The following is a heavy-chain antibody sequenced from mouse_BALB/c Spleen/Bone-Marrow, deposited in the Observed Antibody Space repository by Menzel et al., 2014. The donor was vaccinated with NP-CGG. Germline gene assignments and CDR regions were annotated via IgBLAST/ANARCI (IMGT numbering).Heavy chain of an antibody. D-gene: IGHD2-4*01. J-gene: IGHJ1*01. CDR3: ATMITDWYFDV. Sequence: VQLQQPGAEPVKPGASVKLSCTASGFNIKDTYMHWVKQRPERGLEWIGRIDPANGNTKYDPKFQGKATITADTSSNTAYLQLSSLTSEDTAVYYCATMITDWYFDVWGAGTTVTVSS. V-gene: IGHV14-3*02. CDR1: GFNIKDTY. CDR2: IDPANGNT.